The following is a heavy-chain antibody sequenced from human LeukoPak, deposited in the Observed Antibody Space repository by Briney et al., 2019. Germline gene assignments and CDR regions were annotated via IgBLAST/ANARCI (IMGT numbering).Heavy chain of an antibody. V-gene: IGHV4-39*01. CDR2: IYYSGST. CDR1: GGSISSSSYY. D-gene: IGHD3-10*01. Sequence: SETLSLTCTVSGGSISSSSYYWGWIRQPPGKGLEWIGSIYYSGSTYYNPSLKSRVTISVDTSKNQFSLKLSSVTAADTAVYYCARQLLWFGESDDWFDPWGQGTLVTVSS. J-gene: IGHJ5*02. CDR3: ARQLLWFGESDDWFDP.